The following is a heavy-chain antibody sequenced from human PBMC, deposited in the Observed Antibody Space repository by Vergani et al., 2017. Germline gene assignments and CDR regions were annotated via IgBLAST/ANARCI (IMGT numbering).Heavy chain of an antibody. J-gene: IGHJ3*02. CDR3: GVVTAIPYACDI. CDR1: GGTFSSYA. Sequence: QVQLVQSGAEVKKPGSSVKVSCKASGGTFSSYAISWVRQAPGQGLEWMGGIIPIFGTANYAQKFQGRVTITADKSTSTAYRELSSLRSEDTAVYYCGVVTAIPYACDIWGQGTMVTVSS. V-gene: IGHV1-69*14. CDR2: IIPIFGTA. D-gene: IGHD2-21*02.